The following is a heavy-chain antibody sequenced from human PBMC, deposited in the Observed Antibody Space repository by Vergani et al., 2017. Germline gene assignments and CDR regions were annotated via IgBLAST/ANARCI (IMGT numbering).Heavy chain of an antibody. J-gene: IGHJ5*02. CDR3: ASRVSAGGGLDT. D-gene: IGHD2-15*01. Sequence: QVQLVESGGGVVQPGRSLRISCAASGFTFSSYGMHWVRQAPGKGLEWVAVIWYDGSNKYYADSVKGRFTISRDNAKRSVFLQMNSLRAEDTALYYCASRVSAGGGLDTWGQGTLVTVS. CDR1: GFTFSSYG. V-gene: IGHV3-33*01. CDR2: IWYDGSNK.